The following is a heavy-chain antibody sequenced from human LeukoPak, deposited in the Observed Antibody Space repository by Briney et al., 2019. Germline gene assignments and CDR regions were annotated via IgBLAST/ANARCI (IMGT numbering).Heavy chain of an antibody. CDR3: ARWYGGNSDYYFDY. CDR1: GSRFTSYW. Sequence: GGSLQISCKGSGSRFTSYWIGWVRQMPGKGLEWMGIIYPGDSDTRYSPSFQGQVTISADKSISTAYLQWSSLKASDTAMYYCARWYGGNSDYYFDYWGQGTLVTVSS. D-gene: IGHD4-23*01. V-gene: IGHV5-51*01. CDR2: IYPGDSDT. J-gene: IGHJ4*02.